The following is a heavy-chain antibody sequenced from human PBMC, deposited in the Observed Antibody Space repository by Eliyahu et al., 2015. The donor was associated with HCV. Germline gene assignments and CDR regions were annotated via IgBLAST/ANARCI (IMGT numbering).Heavy chain of an antibody. CDR2: IFSNDEK. CDR1: GFSLGNARMG. CDR3: ARSIIEAGAGMDV. V-gene: IGHV2-26*01. Sequence: QVTLKESGPVLVKPTQTLTLTCTVSGFSLGNARMGVSWIRQPPGKALEWLAHIFSNDEKSYSTSLKTRVTISKDISKSQVVLSMTNMDPVDTGTYYCARSIIEAGAGMDVWGQGTTVTVS. J-gene: IGHJ6*02. D-gene: IGHD6-19*01.